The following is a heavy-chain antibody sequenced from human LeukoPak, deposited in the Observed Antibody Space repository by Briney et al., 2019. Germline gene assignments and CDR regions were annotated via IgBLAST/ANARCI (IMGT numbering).Heavy chain of an antibody. V-gene: IGHV4-59*12. J-gene: IGHJ4*02. CDR1: GGSINYYY. D-gene: IGHD4-17*01. CDR2: IYYSGST. Sequence: PSETLSLTCTVSGGSINYYYWSWIRQPPGKGLEWIGYIYYSGSTNYNPSLKSRVTISVDTSKKQFSLKLSSVTAADTAVYYRASPRDYGDYVFDYWGQGTLVTVSS. CDR3: ASPRDYGDYVFDY.